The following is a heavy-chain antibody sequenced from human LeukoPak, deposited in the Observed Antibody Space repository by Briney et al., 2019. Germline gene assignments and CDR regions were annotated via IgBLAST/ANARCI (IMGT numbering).Heavy chain of an antibody. CDR2: IWYDGSNK. D-gene: IGHD4-11*01. CDR3: ARDYVTMDY. CDR1: GFTFSSYG. J-gene: IGHJ4*02. V-gene: IGHV3-33*01. Sequence: GGSLRLSCAASGFTFSSYGMHWVRQAPGQGLEWVAVIWYDGSNKYYADSVKGRFTISRDNSKNTLYLQMNSLRAEDTAVYYCARDYVTMDYWGQGTLVTVSS.